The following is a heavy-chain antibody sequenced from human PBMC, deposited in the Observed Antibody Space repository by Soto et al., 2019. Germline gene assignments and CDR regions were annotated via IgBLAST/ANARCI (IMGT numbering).Heavy chain of an antibody. CDR2: ISASGDST. D-gene: IGHD6-6*01. CDR3: ANNPLQLLPGIFWFDS. CDR1: GFTFNSYA. V-gene: IGHV3-23*01. J-gene: IGHJ5*01. Sequence: GGSLRLSCAASGFTFNSYAMSWVRQAPGKGLEWGSAISASGDSTYYADAVKGRFTISRDNSKNTLYLEMNSLRAEDTALYYCANNPLQLLPGIFWFDSWGPGTLLTVYS.